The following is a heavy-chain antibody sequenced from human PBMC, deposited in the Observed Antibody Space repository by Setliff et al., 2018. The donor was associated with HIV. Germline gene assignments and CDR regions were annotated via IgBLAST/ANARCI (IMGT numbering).Heavy chain of an antibody. Sequence: VASVKVSCKASGYTFTNYGISWVRQAPGQGLEWMGWISAYNGNTNYAQKLQGRVTMTTDTSTSTAYMELRSLRSDDTAVYYCARYDDSSGHYWYFDLWGRGTLVTVS. D-gene: IGHD3-22*01. CDR3: ARYDDSSGHYWYFDL. V-gene: IGHV1-18*01. CDR1: GYTFTNYG. J-gene: IGHJ2*01. CDR2: ISAYNGNT.